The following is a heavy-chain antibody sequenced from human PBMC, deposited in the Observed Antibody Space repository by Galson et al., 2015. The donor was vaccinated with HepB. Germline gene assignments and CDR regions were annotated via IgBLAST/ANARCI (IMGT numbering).Heavy chain of an antibody. V-gene: IGHV6-1*01. CDR2: TYYRSKWYN. J-gene: IGHJ6*03. CDR3: ARWEKRWDLLYYHCMDV. CDR1: GDSVSSNSAA. D-gene: IGHD1-26*01. Sequence: CAISGDSVSSNSAAWNWIRQSPSRGLEWLGRTYYRSKWYNDYAVSVKSRITINPDTSKNQFSLQLNSVTPEDTAVYYCARWEKRWDLLYYHCMDVWGKGTTVTVSS.